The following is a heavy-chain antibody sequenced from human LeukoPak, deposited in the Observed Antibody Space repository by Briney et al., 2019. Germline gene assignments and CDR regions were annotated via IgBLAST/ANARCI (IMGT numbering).Heavy chain of an antibody. Sequence: ASVKVSCKASGYTFTSYYMHWVRQAPGQGLEWMGIINPSGGSTSYAQKFQGRVTMTRDTSISTAYVELSRLRSDDTAVYYCARALFSYDSSAYNGFDIWGQGTMVTVSS. V-gene: IGHV1-46*01. D-gene: IGHD3-22*01. CDR3: ARALFSYDSSAYNGFDI. J-gene: IGHJ3*02. CDR2: INPSGGST. CDR1: GYTFTSYY.